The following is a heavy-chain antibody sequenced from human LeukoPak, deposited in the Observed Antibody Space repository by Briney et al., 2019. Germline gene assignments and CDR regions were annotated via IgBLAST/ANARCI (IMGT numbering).Heavy chain of an antibody. J-gene: IGHJ5*02. CDR3: ARDPPYYYGSGSYSTNWFDP. CDR1: GYTFTGYY. D-gene: IGHD3-10*01. Sequence: ASVKVSCKASGYTFTGYYMHWVRQAPGQGLEWMGWINPNSGGTNYAQKFQGRVTMTRDTSISTAYMELSRLGSDDTAVYYCARDPPYYYGSGSYSTNWFDPWGQGTLVTVSS. CDR2: INPNSGGT. V-gene: IGHV1-2*02.